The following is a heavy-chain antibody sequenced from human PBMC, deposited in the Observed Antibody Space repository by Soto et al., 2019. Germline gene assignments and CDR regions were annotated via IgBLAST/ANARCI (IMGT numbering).Heavy chain of an antibody. CDR1: GFNFRNFN. Sequence: XGSLRLSCEGSGFNFRNFNMIWVRQAPGKGLEWVSSVSGSSSYIYYADSVKGRFTVSRDNANNLVFLQMNGLRPEDTAMYYCARDLRGHYGPWGQGTMVNVSS. D-gene: IGHD4-17*01. CDR3: ARDLRGHYGP. J-gene: IGHJ3*01. V-gene: IGHV3-21*06. CDR2: VSGSSSYI.